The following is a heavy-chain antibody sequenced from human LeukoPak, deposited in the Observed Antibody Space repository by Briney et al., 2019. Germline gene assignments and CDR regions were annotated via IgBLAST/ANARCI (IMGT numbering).Heavy chain of an antibody. J-gene: IGHJ4*02. Sequence: GGSLRLPCAASGFTFSSYAMSWVRQAPGKGLEWVSAISGSGGSTYYADSVKGRFTISRDNSKNTLYLQMNSLRAEDTAVYYCAKLPEKYCSSTSCYYFDYWGQGTLVTVSS. D-gene: IGHD2-2*01. CDR2: ISGSGGST. CDR3: AKLPEKYCSSTSCYYFDY. V-gene: IGHV3-23*01. CDR1: GFTFSSYA.